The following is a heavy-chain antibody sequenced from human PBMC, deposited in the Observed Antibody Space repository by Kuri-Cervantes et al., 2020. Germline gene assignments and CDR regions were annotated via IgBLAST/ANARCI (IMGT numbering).Heavy chain of an antibody. J-gene: IGHJ4*02. D-gene: IGHD3-9*01. V-gene: IGHV3-21*01. CDR2: ISSSSSYI. Sequence: GGSLRLSCAASGFTFSSYSMNWVRQAPGKGLEWVSSISSSSSYIYYADSVKGRFTISRDNAKNSLYLQMNSLRAEDTAVNYCARPGPLRYFDWGQGTLVTVSS. CDR3: ARPGPLRYFD. CDR1: GFTFSSYS.